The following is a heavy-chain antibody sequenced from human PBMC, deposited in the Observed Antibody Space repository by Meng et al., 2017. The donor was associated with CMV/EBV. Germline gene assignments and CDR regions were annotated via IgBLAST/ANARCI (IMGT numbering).Heavy chain of an antibody. J-gene: IGHJ4*02. D-gene: IGHD1-14*01. CDR3: ARGFSITALSDY. CDR1: GFTFSSYS. Sequence: GGSLRLSCAASGFTFSSYSMNWVRQAPGKGLEWVSSISSSSSYIYYADSVKGRFTISRDNAKNSLYLQMNSRRAEDTAVYYCARGFSITALSDYWGQGTLVTVSS. CDR2: ISSSSSYI. V-gene: IGHV3-21*01.